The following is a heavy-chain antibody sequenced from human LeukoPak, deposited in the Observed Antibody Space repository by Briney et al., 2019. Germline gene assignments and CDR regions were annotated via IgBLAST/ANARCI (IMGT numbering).Heavy chain of an antibody. V-gene: IGHV3-21*01. CDR2: VNSGSSYL. D-gene: IGHD5-18*01. J-gene: IGHJ5*02. CDR3: ARGEDTAMISGGYNWFDP. CDR1: GFTFSSYS. Sequence: GGSLRLSCAASGFTFSSYSMNWVRQAPGKGLEWVSSVNSGSSYLYYADSVKGRFTISRDNANNSLYLQMNSLRAEDTAVYYCARGEDTAMISGGYNWFDPWGQGTLVTVSS.